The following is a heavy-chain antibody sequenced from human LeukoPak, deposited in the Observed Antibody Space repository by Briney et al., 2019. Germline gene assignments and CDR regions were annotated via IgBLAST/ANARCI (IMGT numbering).Heavy chain of an antibody. CDR2: IGFDGNNK. CDR3: ARGSYGAYNYCDY. D-gene: IGHD4/OR15-4a*01. Sequence: GGSLRLSCAASGFIFGSYGMHWVRQAPARGLEWVAVIGFDGNNKFYADSVKGRFTISRDNSKNTLYLQMNSLRAEDTAVYYCARGSYGAYNYCDYWGQGTLVAVSS. J-gene: IGHJ4*02. V-gene: IGHV3-33*01. CDR1: GFIFGSYG.